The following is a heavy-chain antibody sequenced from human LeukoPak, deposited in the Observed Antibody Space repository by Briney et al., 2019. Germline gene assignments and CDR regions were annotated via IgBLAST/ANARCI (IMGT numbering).Heavy chain of an antibody. J-gene: IGHJ3*02. CDR1: GYTFTSNY. CDR3: ARDLGVVKSRNAFDI. D-gene: IGHD3-3*01. CDR2: IIPIFGTA. Sequence: SVKVSCKAFGYTFTSNYMHWVRQAPGQGLEWMGGIIPIFGTANYAQKFQGRVTITADESTSTAYMELSSLRSEDTAVYYCARDLGVVKSRNAFDIWGQGTMVTVSS. V-gene: IGHV1-69*13.